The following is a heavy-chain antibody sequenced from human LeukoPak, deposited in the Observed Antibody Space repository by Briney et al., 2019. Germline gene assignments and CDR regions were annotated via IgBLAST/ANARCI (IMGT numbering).Heavy chain of an antibody. CDR3: ARLWFGAFDI. D-gene: IGHD3-10*01. CDR1: GFTFSSYS. Sequence: GGSLRLSCAASGFTFSSYSMNWVRQAPGKVLEWVANIKQDGSEKYYVDSVKGRFTISRDNAKNSLYLQMNSLRAEDTAVYYCARLWFGAFDIWGQGTMVTVSS. J-gene: IGHJ3*02. CDR2: IKQDGSEK. V-gene: IGHV3-7*01.